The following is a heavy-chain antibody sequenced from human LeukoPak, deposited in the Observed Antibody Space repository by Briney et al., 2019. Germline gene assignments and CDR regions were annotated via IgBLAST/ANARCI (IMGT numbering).Heavy chain of an antibody. V-gene: IGHV4-59*01. CDR1: GGSISNYY. J-gene: IGHJ6*03. D-gene: IGHD3-10*01. CDR2: IYYSGST. Sequence: SETLSLTCTVSGGSISNYYWSWIRQPPGKGLEWIGDIYYSGSTNYNPSLKSRVTISVDTSKNQFSLNLSSVTAADTAVYYCARGPSITMVRGGQWYYYMDVWGKGTTVTISS. CDR3: ARGPSITMVRGGQWYYYMDV.